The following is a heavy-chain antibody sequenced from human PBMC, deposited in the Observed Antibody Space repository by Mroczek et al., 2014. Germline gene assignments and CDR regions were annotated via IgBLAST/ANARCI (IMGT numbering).Heavy chain of an antibody. D-gene: IGHD3-3*01. CDR2: IYYSGST. J-gene: IGHJ5*02. CDR1: GGSISSGGYY. CDR3: ARGPTYYDFWSGYSHQNWFDP. V-gene: IGHV4-31*03. Sequence: VQLVESGPGLVKPSQTLSLTCTVSGGSISSGGYYWSWIRQHPGKGLEWIGYIYYSGSTYYNPSLKSRVTISVDTSKNQFSLKLSSVTAADTAVYYCARGPTYYDFWSGYSHQNWFDPWGQGTLVTVSS.